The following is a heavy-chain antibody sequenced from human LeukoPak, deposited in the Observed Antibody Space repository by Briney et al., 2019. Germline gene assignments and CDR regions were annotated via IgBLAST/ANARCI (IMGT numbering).Heavy chain of an antibody. Sequence: SVKVSCKASGGTFSSYAISWVRQAPGQGLEWMGGIIPISGTANYAQKFQGRVTITADESTSTAYMGLSSLRSEDTAVYYCARDSSGWYVGMDVWGQGTTVTVSS. J-gene: IGHJ6*02. CDR2: IIPISGTA. V-gene: IGHV1-69*13. CDR3: ARDSSGWYVGMDV. D-gene: IGHD6-19*01. CDR1: GGTFSSYA.